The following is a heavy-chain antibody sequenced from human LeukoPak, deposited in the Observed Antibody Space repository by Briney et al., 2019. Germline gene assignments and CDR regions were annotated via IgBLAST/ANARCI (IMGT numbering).Heavy chain of an antibody. J-gene: IGHJ1*01. D-gene: IGHD4-23*01. CDR1: GFTLSYAW. Sequence: GGSLRLSCAASGFTLSYAWMSWVPQAPGKGLEWVGRIKSKTDGRTTDYNAPVHGRITISRDDSKNTLYLQMTSLKPEDTAVYYCATVEWYLLQHWGQGTLVTVSS. CDR2: IKSKTDGRTT. CDR3: ATVEWYLLQH. V-gene: IGHV3-15*01.